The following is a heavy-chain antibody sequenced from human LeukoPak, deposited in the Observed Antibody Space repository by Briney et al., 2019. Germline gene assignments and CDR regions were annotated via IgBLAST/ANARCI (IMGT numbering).Heavy chain of an antibody. CDR2: IYSGGRT. CDR1: GFTVSSNH. D-gene: IGHD5-12*01. V-gene: IGHV3-53*01. J-gene: IGHJ4*02. Sequence: GGSLRLSCAASGFTVSSNHMSWVRQAPGKGLEWVSVIYSGGRTYYADSVKGRFTISRDNSKNTLYLQMNSLRAEDTAVYYCASLSGYDYLFDYWGQGTLVTVSS. CDR3: ASLSGYDYLFDY.